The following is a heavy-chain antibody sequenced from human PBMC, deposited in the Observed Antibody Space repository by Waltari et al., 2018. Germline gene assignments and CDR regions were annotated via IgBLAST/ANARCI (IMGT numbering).Heavy chain of an antibody. CDR3: VTALGDRSSASRPFDV. D-gene: IGHD3-10*01. V-gene: IGHV1-69-2*01. CDR2: VDPEDGET. J-gene: IGHJ3*01. Sequence: EVQLLQSGTELKKPGSTVKISCQVSGYRFTDYCIHWVQQAPGKGPQWMGLVDPEDGETIYAERFQGRVTITADTSTETAFMELSSLTSDDTAVYYCVTALGDRSSASRPFDVWGLGTLITVSS. CDR1: GYRFTDYC.